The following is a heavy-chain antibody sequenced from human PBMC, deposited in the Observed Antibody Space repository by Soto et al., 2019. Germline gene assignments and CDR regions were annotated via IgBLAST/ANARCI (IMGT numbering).Heavy chain of an antibody. Sequence: ASVKVSCKASGYTFTSYAMHWVRQAPGQRLEWMGWINAGNGNTKYSQKFQGRVTITRDTSASTAYMELSSLRSEDTAVYYCAITYDSSGYYLVFDYCGQGTLVPVSS. CDR1: GYTFTSYA. D-gene: IGHD3-22*01. V-gene: IGHV1-3*01. CDR2: INAGNGNT. J-gene: IGHJ4*02. CDR3: AITYDSSGYYLVFDY.